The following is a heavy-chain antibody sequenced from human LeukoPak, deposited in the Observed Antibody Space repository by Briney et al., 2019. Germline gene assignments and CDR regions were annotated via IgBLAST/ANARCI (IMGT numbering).Heavy chain of an antibody. V-gene: IGHV3-30-3*01. D-gene: IGHD5-12*01. CDR2: ISYDGSNK. CDR1: GFTFSSYA. Sequence: PGRSLRLSCAASGFTFSSYAMHWVRQAPGKGLEWVAVISYDGSNKYYADSVKGRFTISRDNSKNTLYLQMNSLRAEDTAVYYCAREASGYDLYYYYYGMDVWGQGTTVTVSS. J-gene: IGHJ6*02. CDR3: AREASGYDLYYYYYGMDV.